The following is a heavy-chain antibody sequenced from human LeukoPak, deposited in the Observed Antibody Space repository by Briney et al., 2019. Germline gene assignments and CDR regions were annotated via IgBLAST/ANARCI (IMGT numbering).Heavy chain of an antibody. Sequence: SVKVSCKASGGTFSSYAISWVRQAPGQGLEWMGRIIPILGIANYAQKFQGRVTITADKSTSTAYMELSSLRSEDTAVYYCAREVPDCGGDCYSEYFQHWGQGTLVTVSS. D-gene: IGHD2-21*02. CDR2: IIPILGIA. CDR3: AREVPDCGGDCYSEYFQH. V-gene: IGHV1-69*04. J-gene: IGHJ1*01. CDR1: GGTFSSYA.